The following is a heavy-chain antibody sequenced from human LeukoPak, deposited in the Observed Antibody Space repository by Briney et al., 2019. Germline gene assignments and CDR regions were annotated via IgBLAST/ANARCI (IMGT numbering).Heavy chain of an antibody. CDR3: ARGPDTVTTATLDN. V-gene: IGHV4-39*07. Sequence: SETLSLTCAVSGGSISSSTYYWGWVRQPPGKGLDWIGSIFYIGSTQYTQYNPSLKSRVTISADTSKNQLSLKLRSVTAADTAVYYCARGPDTVTTATLDNWGQGTLVTVSS. D-gene: IGHD4-17*01. J-gene: IGHJ4*02. CDR2: IFYIGST. CDR1: GGSISSSTYY.